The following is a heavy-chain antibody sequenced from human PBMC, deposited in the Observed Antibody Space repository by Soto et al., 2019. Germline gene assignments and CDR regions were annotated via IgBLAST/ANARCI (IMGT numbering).Heavy chain of an antibody. CDR3: ASDLGDSGAFHI. Sequence: SETLSLTFTVSGGSISNNDYYWTWIRQRPGKGLEWIGYNHHSGSTYYNPSLKSRVTISLGTSQNQFSLKLSSVTAADTAVYYCASDLGDSGAFHIWGQGTMVTVSS. CDR2: NHHSGST. J-gene: IGHJ3*02. V-gene: IGHV4-31*03. D-gene: IGHD4-17*01. CDR1: GGSISNNDYY.